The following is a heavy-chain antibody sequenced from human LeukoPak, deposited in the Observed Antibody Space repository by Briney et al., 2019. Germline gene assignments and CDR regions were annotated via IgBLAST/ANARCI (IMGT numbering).Heavy chain of an antibody. D-gene: IGHD5-18*01. Sequence: GGSLRLSCAASGFTFSSYWMHWVRQAPGKGLVWVSRINSDGSSTSYADSVKGRFTISRDNAKNTLYLQMNSLTDEDTAVYYCAKEGYSYLSQIDYWGQGTLVTVSS. CDR1: GFTFSSYW. CDR2: INSDGSST. V-gene: IGHV3-74*01. CDR3: AKEGYSYLSQIDY. J-gene: IGHJ4*02.